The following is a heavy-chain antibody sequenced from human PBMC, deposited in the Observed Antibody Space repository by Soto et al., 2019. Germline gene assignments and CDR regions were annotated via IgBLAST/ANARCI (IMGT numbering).Heavy chain of an antibody. CDR3: AKDPLWLVRGPFYY. D-gene: IGHD6-19*01. CDR1: GFTFSSYA. CDR2: ISGSGGST. J-gene: IGHJ4*02. V-gene: IGHV3-23*01. Sequence: EVQLLEAGGGLVQPGGSLRLSCAASGFTFSSYAMSWVRQAPGKGLEWVSAISGSGGSTYYADSVKGRITISIDNSMNTLYLQMNSLRAEDTAVYYCAKDPLWLVRGPFYYWGQGTMVTVSS.